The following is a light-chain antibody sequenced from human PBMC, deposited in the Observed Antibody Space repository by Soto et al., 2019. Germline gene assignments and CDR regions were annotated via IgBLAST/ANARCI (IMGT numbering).Light chain of an antibody. Sequence: DIEMTQSPSTLSASVGDRVTITCRASQTISSRLAWYQQKPGKAPKVLIYKASSLDSGIPARFSGSGSGTEFPRSVACRLTVVFATYYCQQHNSSPATVGQGTKVELQ. CDR1: QTISSR. J-gene: IGKJ1*01. V-gene: IGKV1-5*03. CDR3: QQHNSSPAT. CDR2: KAS.